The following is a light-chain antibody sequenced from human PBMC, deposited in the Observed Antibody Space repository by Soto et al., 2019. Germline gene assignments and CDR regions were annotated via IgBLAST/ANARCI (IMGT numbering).Light chain of an antibody. Sequence: QAVVTQEPSLTVSPGGAVTLTCGSSTGAVTSGHYPYWFQQKPRQAPRTLIYETSNKESCTPARFAGALLGGKAALTLSGAQPEDEADYYCLVSYNGANWVFGGGTKLTVL. V-gene: IGLV7-46*01. CDR3: LVSYNGANWV. CDR2: ETS. CDR1: TGAVTSGHY. J-gene: IGLJ3*02.